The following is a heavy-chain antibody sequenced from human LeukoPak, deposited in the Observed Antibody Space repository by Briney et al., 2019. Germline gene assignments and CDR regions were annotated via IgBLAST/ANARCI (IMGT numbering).Heavy chain of an antibody. CDR1: GFTFSSHG. CDR3: ARVVRGFSDY. J-gene: IGHJ4*02. CDR2: ISGSSSII. D-gene: IGHD3-10*01. Sequence: GSLRLSCAAFGFTFSSHGMSWVRQAPGKGLEWVSYISGSSSIINYADSVKGRFTISRDNARNSLYLQMNSLRAEDTAVYYCARVVRGFSDYWGQGTLVTVSS. V-gene: IGHV3-48*01.